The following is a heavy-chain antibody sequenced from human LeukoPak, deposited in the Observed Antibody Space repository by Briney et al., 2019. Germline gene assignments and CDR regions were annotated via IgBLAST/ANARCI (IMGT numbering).Heavy chain of an antibody. CDR3: ARDVTTVTTPDLFDY. CDR1: GYTFTDYY. CDR2: INPSSGGT. V-gene: IGHV1-2*02. Sequence: ASVKVSCKASGYTFTDYYMHWVRQAPGQGLEWMGWINPSSGGTNYAQKFQGRVTVTRDTSISTAYMDLSRLRSDDTAVYYCARDVTTVTTPDLFDYWGQGTLVTVSS. J-gene: IGHJ4*02. D-gene: IGHD4-17*01.